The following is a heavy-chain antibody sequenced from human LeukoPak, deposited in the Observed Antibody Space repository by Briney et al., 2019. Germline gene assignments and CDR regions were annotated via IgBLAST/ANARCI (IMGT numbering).Heavy chain of an antibody. CDR2: INVNGATK. D-gene: IGHD2-8*02. J-gene: IGHJ4*02. CDR1: GFSVSSYG. V-gene: IGHV3-23*01. CDR3: AQGYSTGWSPN. Sequence: GGSLRLSCAVSGFSVSSYGMSWVRRAPGRGLEWISAINVNGATKYYADSVRGRFIISRDNPENTLYLQMNSLRTEDTAVYYCAQGYSTGWSPNWGQGSLVSVSS.